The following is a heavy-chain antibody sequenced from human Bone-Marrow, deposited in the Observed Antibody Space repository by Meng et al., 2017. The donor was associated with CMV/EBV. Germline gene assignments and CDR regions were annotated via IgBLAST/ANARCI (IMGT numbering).Heavy chain of an antibody. J-gene: IGHJ4*02. CDR2: ISGSGGST. CDR3: ARDFDSTGYYMEY. Sequence: GESLKISCAASGFTFSSYAVSWVRQAPGKGLEWVSAISGSGGSTYYADSVKGRFTISRDNSEDTLHLQMNSLRAEDTAVYYCARDFDSTGYYMEYWGQGTLVTIAS. D-gene: IGHD3-22*01. V-gene: IGHV3-23*01. CDR1: GFTFSSYA.